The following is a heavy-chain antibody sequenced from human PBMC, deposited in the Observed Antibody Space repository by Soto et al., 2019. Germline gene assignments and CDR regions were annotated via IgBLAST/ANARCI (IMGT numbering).Heavy chain of an antibody. CDR2: IYHSGST. Sequence: LRSTVSLTCAVSGGSISSSNWRSWVRQRPGKGLEWIGEIYHSGSTNYNPSLKSRVTISVDKSKNQCSLKLSSVTAAATAVYYCTRPYYDFCSGPYHYYYGREIWCQGNTVSVS. CDR1: GGSISSSNW. CDR3: TRPYYDFCSGPYHYYYGREI. V-gene: IGHV4-4*02. D-gene: IGHD3-3*01. J-gene: IGHJ6*02.